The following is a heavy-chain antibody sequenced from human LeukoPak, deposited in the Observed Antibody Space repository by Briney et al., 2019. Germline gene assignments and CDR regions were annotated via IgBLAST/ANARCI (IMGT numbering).Heavy chain of an antibody. D-gene: IGHD3-3*01. Sequence: IPSETLSLTCAVYGGSFSGYYWSWIRQPPGKGLEWIGEINHSGSTNYNPSLKSRVTISVDTSKNQFSLKLSSVTAADTAVYYCARTSYYDFWSGYYSIRNWFDPWGQGTLVTVSS. CDR2: INHSGST. CDR3: ARTSYYDFWSGYYSIRNWFDP. CDR1: GGSFSGYY. J-gene: IGHJ5*02. V-gene: IGHV4-34*01.